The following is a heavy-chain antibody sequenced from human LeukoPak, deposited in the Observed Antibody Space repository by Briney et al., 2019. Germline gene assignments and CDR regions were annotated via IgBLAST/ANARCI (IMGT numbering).Heavy chain of an antibody. CDR2: IYYSGST. D-gene: IGHD2-2*01. J-gene: IGHJ5*02. CDR3: ARVVGYCSSTSCPYNWFDL. Sequence: SETLSLTCAVSGGSISSGGYSWSWIRQPPGKGLEWIGYIYYSGSTYYNPSLKSRVTISVDTSKNQFSLKLSSVTAADTAVYYCARVVGYCSSTSCPYNWFDLWGQGTLVTVSS. CDR1: GGSISSGGYS. V-gene: IGHV4-30-2*01.